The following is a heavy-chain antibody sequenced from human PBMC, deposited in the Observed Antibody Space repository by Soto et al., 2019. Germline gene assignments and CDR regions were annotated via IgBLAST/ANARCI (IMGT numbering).Heavy chain of an antibody. CDR3: ARAHRYCSGGSCYLNAFDI. D-gene: IGHD2-15*01. CDR2: ISYDGSNK. Sequence: GGSLRLSCAASGFTFSSYAMHWVRQAPGKGLEWVAVISYDGSNKYYADSVKGRFTISRENAKNSLYLQMNSLRAGDTAVYYCARAHRYCSGGSCYLNAFDIWGQGTMVTVSS. J-gene: IGHJ3*02. V-gene: IGHV3-30*14. CDR1: GFTFSSYA.